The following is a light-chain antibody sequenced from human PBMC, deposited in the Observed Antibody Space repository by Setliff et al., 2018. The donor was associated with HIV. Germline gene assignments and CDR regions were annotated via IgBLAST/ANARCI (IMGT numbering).Light chain of an antibody. CDR2: DVS. J-gene: IGLJ1*01. Sequence: QSVLTQPASVSGSPGQSITISCSGASSDVGTYDYVSWYHQNPGKAPKLMIYDVSKRPSGVSSRFSGSKSGNTASLTISGLQAEDEADYYCSSYTSSTPLYVFGTGTKV. CDR1: SSDVGTYDY. CDR3: SSYTSSTPLYV. V-gene: IGLV2-14*01.